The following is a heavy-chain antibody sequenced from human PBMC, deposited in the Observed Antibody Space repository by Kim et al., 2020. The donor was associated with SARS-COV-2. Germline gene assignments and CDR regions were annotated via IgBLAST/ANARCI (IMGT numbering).Heavy chain of an antibody. CDR2: IYHSGST. CDR3: ARDQYSETPTLEAGTDY. D-gene: IGHD2-15*01. CDR1: GYSISSGYY. Sequence: SETLSLTCTVSGYSISSGYYWGWIRQPPGKGLEWIGSIYHSGSTYYNPSLKSRVTISVDTSKNQFSLQLSSVTAADTAVYYCARDQYSETPTLEAGTDY. V-gene: IGHV4-38-2*02. J-gene: IGHJ6*01.